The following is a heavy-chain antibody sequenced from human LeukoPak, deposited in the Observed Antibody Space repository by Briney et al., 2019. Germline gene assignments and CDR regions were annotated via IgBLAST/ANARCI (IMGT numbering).Heavy chain of an antibody. J-gene: IGHJ6*03. CDR1: GGSISSYY. CDR2: IYTSGST. D-gene: IGHD6-25*01. Sequence: SETLSLTCTVSGGSISSYYWSWIRQPAGKGLEWIGRIYTSGSTNYNPSLKSRVTMSVDTSKNQFSLKLSSVTAADTAVYYCAANNSEYYYYYMDVWGKGTTVTISS. CDR3: AANNSEYYYYYMDV. V-gene: IGHV4-4*07.